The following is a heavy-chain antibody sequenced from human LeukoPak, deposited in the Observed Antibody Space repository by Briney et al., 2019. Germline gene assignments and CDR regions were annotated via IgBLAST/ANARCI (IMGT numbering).Heavy chain of an antibody. J-gene: IGHJ3*02. CDR2: IFTGGNT. CDR1: SFTVSNHY. D-gene: IGHD3-16*01. CDR3: ARDGGWPGYFDI. Sequence: GGSLRLSCGASSFTVSNHYMTWVRQAPGKGLEWVSVIFTGGNTYYTDSVMGRFTISRDNSKNTLYLQMNRLRAEDTAVYYCARDGGWPGYFDIWGQGTMVTVSS. V-gene: IGHV3-53*01.